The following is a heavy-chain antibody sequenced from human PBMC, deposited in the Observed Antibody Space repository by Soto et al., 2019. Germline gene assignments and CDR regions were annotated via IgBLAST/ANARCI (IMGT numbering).Heavy chain of an antibody. CDR1: GFTFSSYA. J-gene: IGHJ3*02. CDR2: ISGSGGST. D-gene: IGHD2-15*01. V-gene: IGHV3-23*01. CDR3: AKSLIVVVVAATSANDAFDI. Sequence: EVQLLESGGGLVQPGGSLRLSCAASGFTFSSYAMSWVRQAPGKGLEWVSAISGSGGSTYYADSVKGRFTISRDNSKNTLYLQMNSQRAEDTAVYYCAKSLIVVVVAATSANDAFDIWGQGTMVTVSS.